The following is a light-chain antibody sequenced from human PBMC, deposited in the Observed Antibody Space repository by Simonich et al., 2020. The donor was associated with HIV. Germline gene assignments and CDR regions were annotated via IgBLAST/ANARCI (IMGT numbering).Light chain of an antibody. J-gene: IGLJ2*01. CDR3: ETWDSNTQV. CDR2: LNSDGSH. V-gene: IGLV4-69*01. Sequence: QLVLTQSPSASASLGASVKLTCTLSSGHSSYAIAWHQQQPEKGPRYLMKLNSDGSHSKGDGIPDHFSGSSSGAERYLTISSLQSEDEADYYCETWDSNTQVFGGGTKLTVL. CDR1: SGHSSYA.